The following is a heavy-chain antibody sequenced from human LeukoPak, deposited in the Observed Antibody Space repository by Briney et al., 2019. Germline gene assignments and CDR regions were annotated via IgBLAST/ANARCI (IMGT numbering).Heavy chain of an antibody. V-gene: IGHV3-30-3*01. D-gene: IGHD1-26*01. CDR1: XXTFSSXX. Sequence: ASXXTFSSXXMXXVRQXXXXXLEXVAVIAYDGTNKHYADSVKGRFTISRDNSKNTLYLQMNSLRAEDTAVYYCARDQGWELLIDYYGMDVWGQGITVTVSS. CDR3: ARDQGWELLIDYYGMDV. CDR2: IAYDGTNK. J-gene: IGHJ6*02.